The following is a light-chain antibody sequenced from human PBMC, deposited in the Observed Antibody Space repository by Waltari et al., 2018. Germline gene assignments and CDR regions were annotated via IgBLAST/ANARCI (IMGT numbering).Light chain of an antibody. CDR3: QQYGSLPWT. CDR1: QSVTNAY. CDR2: DAS. V-gene: IGKV3-20*01. J-gene: IGKJ1*01. Sequence: VLTQSSGTLSLSPGERATLSCRSGQSVTNAYLAWYQQKPGQAPRLLRYDASSRATGIPDRFSGSGSRTDFALTISRLEPEDFAVYHCQQYGSLPWTFGQGTKVDMK.